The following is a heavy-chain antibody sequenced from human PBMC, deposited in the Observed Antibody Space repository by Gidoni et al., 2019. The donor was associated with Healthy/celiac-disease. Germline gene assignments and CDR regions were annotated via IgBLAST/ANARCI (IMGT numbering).Heavy chain of an antibody. J-gene: IGHJ4*02. V-gene: IGHV3-30-3*01. Sequence: QVQLVESGGGVVQPGRSLRLSCAAPGFTFSSYAMHWVRQAPGKGLEWVAVISYDGSNKYYADSVKGRFTISRDNSKNTLYLQMNSLRAEDTAVYYCARDRGGPFDYWGQGTLVTVSS. CDR1: GFTFSSYA. CDR3: ARDRGGPFDY. CDR2: ISYDGSNK. D-gene: IGHD2-15*01.